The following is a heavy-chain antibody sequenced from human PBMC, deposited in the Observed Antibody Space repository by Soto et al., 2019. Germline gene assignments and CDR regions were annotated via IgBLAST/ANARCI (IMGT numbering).Heavy chain of an antibody. D-gene: IGHD3-10*01. V-gene: IGHV4-38-2*01. Sequence: GPGPGVSSETLSLTCAVSGYSISSGYYWGWIRQPPGKGLEWIGSIYHSGSTYYNPSLKSRVTISVDTSKNQFSLKLSSVTAADTAVYYCASAGGVWYYGMDVWGQGITVTVSS. CDR2: IYHSGST. J-gene: IGHJ6*02. CDR3: ASAGGVWYYGMDV. CDR1: GYSISSGYY.